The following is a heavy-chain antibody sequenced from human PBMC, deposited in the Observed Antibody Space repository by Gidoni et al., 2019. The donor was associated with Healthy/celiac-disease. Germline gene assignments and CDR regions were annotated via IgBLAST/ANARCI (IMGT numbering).Heavy chain of an antibody. D-gene: IGHD5-12*01. Sequence: EVQLVESGGGLVHPGGSLRLSRSASGFTFSSYSMNWVRQAPGKGLEWVSYISSSSSTIYYADSVKGRFTISRDNAKNSLYLQMNSLRDEDTAVYYCARDGKWRRDYYYGMDVWGQGTTVTVSS. CDR2: ISSSSSTI. CDR3: ARDGKWRRDYYYGMDV. V-gene: IGHV3-48*02. CDR1: GFTFSSYS. J-gene: IGHJ6*02.